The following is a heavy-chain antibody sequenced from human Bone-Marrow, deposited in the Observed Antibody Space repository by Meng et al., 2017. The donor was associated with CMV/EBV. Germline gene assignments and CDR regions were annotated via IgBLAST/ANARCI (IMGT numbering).Heavy chain of an antibody. J-gene: IGHJ4*02. V-gene: IGHV1-2*02. CDR2: INPKSGDT. CDR3: ARDGGSPNDY. Sequence: ASVKVSCQSFGYTFTAYFVHWVRQAPGQGLEWMGWINPKSGDTNYAQKFRGRVTMTRDTSIDTAYMDLSSLRSDDTAVYYCARDGGSPNDYWGQGTLVTVSS. CDR1: GYTFTAYF. D-gene: IGHD1-26*01.